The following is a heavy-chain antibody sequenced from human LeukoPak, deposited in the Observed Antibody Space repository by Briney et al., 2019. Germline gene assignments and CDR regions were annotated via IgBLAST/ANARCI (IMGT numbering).Heavy chain of an antibody. V-gene: IGHV1-18*01. D-gene: IGHD6-13*01. CDR1: VYTFTING. Sequence: ASVKVSCKASVYTFTINGISWVRQAPGQGLEWLGWVSANSGNTIYAERFQGRVSTARNTSTGTAYMDLTSLRYDDTAVYYCARDRWYAFDLWGQGTLLTVSS. J-gene: IGHJ4*02. CDR2: VSANSGNT. CDR3: ARDRWYAFDL.